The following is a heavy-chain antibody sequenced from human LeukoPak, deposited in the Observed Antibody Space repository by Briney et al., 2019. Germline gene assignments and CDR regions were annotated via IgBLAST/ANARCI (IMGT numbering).Heavy chain of an antibody. V-gene: IGHV3-23*01. CDR3: AKTMGAIDHDY. J-gene: IGHJ4*02. CDR2: ISGSGSST. Sequence: GGSLRLSCAASGFTFSGFGMTRVRQAPGKGLKWVSGISGSGSSTYYADSVKGRFTISRDNSKNTVYLQMNSLRADDTAVYYCAKTMGAIDHDYWGQGTLVTVSS. D-gene: IGHD1-26*01. CDR1: GFTFSGFG.